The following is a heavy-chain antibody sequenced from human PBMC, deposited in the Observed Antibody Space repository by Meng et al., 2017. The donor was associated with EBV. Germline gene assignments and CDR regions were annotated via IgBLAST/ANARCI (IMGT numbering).Heavy chain of an antibody. D-gene: IGHD6-19*01. Sequence: QGQVVHSGAEVKKTGASVKVSCKASGYTFTGYYMHWVRQAPGQGLEWMGRINPNSGGTNYAQKFQGRVTMTRDTSISTAYMELSRLRSDDTAVYYCARVGIAVAGTGDYWGQGTLVTVSS. CDR3: ARVGIAVAGTGDY. CDR1: GYTFTGYY. V-gene: IGHV1-2*06. J-gene: IGHJ4*02. CDR2: INPNSGGT.